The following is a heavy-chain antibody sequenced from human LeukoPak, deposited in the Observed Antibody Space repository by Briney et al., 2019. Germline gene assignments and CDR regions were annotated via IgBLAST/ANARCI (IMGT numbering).Heavy chain of an antibody. CDR1: GFTVSSNY. V-gene: IGHV3-53*01. CDR2: IYSGGST. J-gene: IGHJ4*02. D-gene: IGHD1-20*01. Sequence: PGGSLRLSCAASGFTVSSNYMSWVRQAPWKGLEWVSVIYSGGSTYYADSVRGRFTISRDNSKNTLYLQMNSLRAEDTAVYYCARGVDNWNYFDYWGQGTLVTVSS. CDR3: ARGVDNWNYFDY.